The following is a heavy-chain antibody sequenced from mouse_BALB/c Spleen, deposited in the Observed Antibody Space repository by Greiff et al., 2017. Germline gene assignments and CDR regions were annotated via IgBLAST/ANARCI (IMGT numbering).Heavy chain of an antibody. Sequence: EVQLQQSGAELVKPGASVKLSCTASGFNIKDTYMHWVKQRPEQGLEWIGRIDPANGNTKYDPKFQGKATITADTSSNTAYLQLSSLTSEDTAVYYCARMLRRNAMDYWGQGTSVTVSS. CDR1: GFNIKDTY. J-gene: IGHJ4*01. CDR2: IDPANGNT. D-gene: IGHD2-12*01. V-gene: IGHV14-3*02. CDR3: ARMLRRNAMDY.